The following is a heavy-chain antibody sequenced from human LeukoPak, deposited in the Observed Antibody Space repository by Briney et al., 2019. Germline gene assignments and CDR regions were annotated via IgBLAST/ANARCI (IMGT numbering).Heavy chain of an antibody. CDR3: ARHLSGDDI. CDR1: GFTLSSNY. Sequence: PGGSLRLSCAASGFTLSSNYMIWVRQAPGKGLEWVSIIYSSGSTFYADSVKGRFTISRDNSKNTLYLQMNSLRDEDTAVYYCARHLSGDDIWGQGTTVTVSS. CDR2: IYSSGST. J-gene: IGHJ3*02. D-gene: IGHD4-17*01. V-gene: IGHV3-53*01.